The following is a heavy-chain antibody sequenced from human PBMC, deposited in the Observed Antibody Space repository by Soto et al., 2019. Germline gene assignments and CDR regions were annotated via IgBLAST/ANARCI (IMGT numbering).Heavy chain of an antibody. CDR2: ISGSGGST. J-gene: IGHJ4*02. CDR3: AKVVRFGTNYYFDC. V-gene: IGHV3-23*01. CDR1: GFTFSSYA. Sequence: PGWSLRLSCAASGFTFSSYAMSWVRQAPGKGLEWVSAISGSGGSTYYADSVKGRFTISRDNSKKTLYLQMNSLRAEDTAVYYCAKVVRFGTNYYFDCWGEGTLFSVAS. D-gene: IGHD3-10*01.